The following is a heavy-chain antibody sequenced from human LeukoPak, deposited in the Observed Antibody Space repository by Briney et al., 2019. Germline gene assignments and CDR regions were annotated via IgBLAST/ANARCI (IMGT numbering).Heavy chain of an antibody. J-gene: IGHJ4*02. Sequence: GGSLRLSCAASGFSFSNYAMSWVRQAPGKGLEWVSAVSGSGGSTYYTDSVKGRLTISRDNSKNTLYLQMNSLRAEDTAVYYCAKPAKTDYVDYWGQGTLVTVSS. CDR3: AKPAKTDYVDY. V-gene: IGHV3-23*01. D-gene: IGHD4/OR15-4a*01. CDR2: VSGSGGST. CDR1: GFSFSNYA.